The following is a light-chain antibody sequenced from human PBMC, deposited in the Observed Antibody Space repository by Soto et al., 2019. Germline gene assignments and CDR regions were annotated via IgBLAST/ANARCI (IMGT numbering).Light chain of an antibody. CDR2: DAS. J-gene: IGKJ5*01. CDR1: HSVTTH. Sequence: EIVLTQSPDTLSLSPGEGATLSCWASHSVTTHVAWFQQRPGQTPRLLIYDASTRAPGIPARFSGRGSGADFTLTISSLEPEDFAVYYCQQRSDSITFGQGTRLEIK. CDR3: QQRSDSIT. V-gene: IGKV3-11*01.